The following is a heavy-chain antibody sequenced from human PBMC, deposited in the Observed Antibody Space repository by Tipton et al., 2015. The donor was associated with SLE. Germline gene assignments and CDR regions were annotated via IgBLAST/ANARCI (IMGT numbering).Heavy chain of an antibody. D-gene: IGHD6-13*01. CDR1: GYTFTSFG. J-gene: IGHJ4*02. Sequence: QVQLVQSGAEVKKPGASVKVSCKASGYTFTSFGISWVRQAPGQGLEWMGWISAYNGDTNYVQKFQGRVTMTTDTPTSTAYTELRSLRSDDTAVYYCARQLVPTGDFDYWGQGTLVTVSS. V-gene: IGHV1-18*01. CDR2: ISAYNGDT. CDR3: ARQLVPTGDFDY.